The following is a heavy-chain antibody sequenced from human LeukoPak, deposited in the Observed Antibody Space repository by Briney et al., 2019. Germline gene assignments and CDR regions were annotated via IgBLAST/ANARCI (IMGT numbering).Heavy chain of an antibody. Sequence: GGSLRLSCAASGFTFSNYAMHWVRQAPGKGLEWVAVISYDGSNKYYADSVKGRFTISRDNSKNTLYLQMNSLRAEDTAVYYCARALGIAVAGFLDYWGQGTLVTVSS. J-gene: IGHJ4*02. CDR1: GFTFSNYA. CDR3: ARALGIAVAGFLDY. CDR2: ISYDGSNK. D-gene: IGHD6-19*01. V-gene: IGHV3-30*04.